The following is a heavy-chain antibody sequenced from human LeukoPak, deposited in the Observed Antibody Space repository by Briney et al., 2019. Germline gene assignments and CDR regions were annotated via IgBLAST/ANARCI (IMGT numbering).Heavy chain of an antibody. CDR1: GFTFSSYA. V-gene: IGHV3-23*01. J-gene: IGHJ3*02. CDR2: ISGSDGST. D-gene: IGHD2-2*01. Sequence: GGSLRLSCAASGFTFSSYAMSWVRQAPGKGLEWVSTISGSDGSTYYADSVKGRFTISRDNSKNTLYLQMNSLRAEDTAVYYCAAPVVVPASAFDIWGQGTMVTVSS. CDR3: AAPVVVPASAFDI.